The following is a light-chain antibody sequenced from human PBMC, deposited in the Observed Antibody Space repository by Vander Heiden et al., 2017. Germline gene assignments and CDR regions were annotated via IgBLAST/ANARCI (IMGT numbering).Light chain of an antibody. V-gene: IGLV3-27*01. J-gene: IGLJ2*01. CDR2: KDS. CDR3: YSAADNNLGV. CDR1: VLAKKY. Sequence: SYELPPPSSVSVSPGQTARITCSGDVLAKKYARWFQQKPGQAPVLVIYKDSERPSGIPERFSGSSSGTTVTLTISGAQVEDEADYYCYSAADNNLGVFGGGTKLTVL.